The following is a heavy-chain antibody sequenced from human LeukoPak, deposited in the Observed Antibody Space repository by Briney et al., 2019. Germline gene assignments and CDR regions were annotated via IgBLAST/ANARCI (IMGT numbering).Heavy chain of an antibody. CDR3: ARDPGPIYYFDY. CDR1: GFTFSRFW. D-gene: IGHD1/OR15-1a*01. Sequence: GSLRLPCAAPGFTFSRFWMSWVRQAPGKGLEWVANIKQDGSEEYYVDSVKGRFTISRDNAKNSLYLQMNSLRAEDTAVYYCARDPGPIYYFDYWGQGTLVTVSS. J-gene: IGHJ4*02. CDR2: IKQDGSEE. V-gene: IGHV3-7*01.